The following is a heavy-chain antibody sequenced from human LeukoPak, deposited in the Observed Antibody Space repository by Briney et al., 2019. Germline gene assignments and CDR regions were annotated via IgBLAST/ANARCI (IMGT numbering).Heavy chain of an antibody. J-gene: IGHJ4*02. CDR2: ISGGSSTV. D-gene: IGHD5-12*01. CDR3: ARTAVSGHRGYEHSYYFDY. Sequence: GGSLRLSCVASGFTFSNNALNWVRQAPGKGLEWLSYISGGSSTVYYADSVRGGFTISRDNAKKSLYLQMNSLRDEDTAVYYCARTAVSGHRGYEHSYYFDYWGQGTLVTVSS. V-gene: IGHV3-48*02. CDR1: GFTFSNNA.